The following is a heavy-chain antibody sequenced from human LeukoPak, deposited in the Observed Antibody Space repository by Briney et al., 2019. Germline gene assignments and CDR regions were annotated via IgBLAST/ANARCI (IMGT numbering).Heavy chain of an antibody. CDR3: ARQYYDYVWGTHPYYFDY. D-gene: IGHD3-16*01. Sequence: SETLSLTCTVSGGSISSSSYYWGWIRQPPGKGLEWIGSMYYSGSTYYNPSLKSRVTISVDTSKNQFSLKLSSVTAADTAVYYCARQYYDYVWGTHPYYFDYWGQGTLVTISS. V-gene: IGHV4-39*07. CDR2: MYYSGST. CDR1: GGSISSSSYY. J-gene: IGHJ4*02.